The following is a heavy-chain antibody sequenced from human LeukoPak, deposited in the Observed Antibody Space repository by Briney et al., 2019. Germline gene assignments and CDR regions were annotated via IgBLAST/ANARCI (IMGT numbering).Heavy chain of an antibody. Sequence: VGSLRLSCAASGFTFRSYSMNSVRDAPGEGLEWVSSISSSSSSIYYADSVKGRFTISRDNAKNSLYLQMNSLRAEDTAVYYWARVWEQGNWGQGTLVTVSS. J-gene: IGHJ4*02. CDR2: ISSSSSSI. D-gene: IGHD1/OR15-1a*01. CDR3: ARVWEQGN. CDR1: GFTFRSYS. V-gene: IGHV3-21*01.